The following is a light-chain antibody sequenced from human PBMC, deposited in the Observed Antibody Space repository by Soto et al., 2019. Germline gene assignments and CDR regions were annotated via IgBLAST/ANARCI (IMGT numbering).Light chain of an antibody. V-gene: IGKV3-11*01. J-gene: IGKJ4*01. Sequence: EIVLTQSPATLSLSPGERATLSCRASQSISSCLAWYQHKPGRAPRLLIYDVSNRATGIPARFSGGGSGTDFTLTISSLEPEDFAVYYCHQRSSWPLTFGGGTNVEI. CDR3: HQRSSWPLT. CDR2: DVS. CDR1: QSISSC.